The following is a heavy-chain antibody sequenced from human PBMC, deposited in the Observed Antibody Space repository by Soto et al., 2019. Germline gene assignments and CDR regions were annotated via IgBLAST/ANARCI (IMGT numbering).Heavy chain of an antibody. CDR2: ISADSGNT. D-gene: IGHD3-10*02. V-gene: IGHV1-18*04. CDR1: GSTFSNFG. J-gene: IGHJ6*02. CDR3: AYCYVGVDNYYGVDV. Sequence: QVYLVQSGAEVKKPGASVRVSCKASGSTFSNFGIAWVRLAPGQGLEWMGWISADSGNTHYAQSFQGRFTMTIDTSTGTASMELRSLTSDDTANYYCAYCYVGVDNYYGVDVWGQGTTVTVSS.